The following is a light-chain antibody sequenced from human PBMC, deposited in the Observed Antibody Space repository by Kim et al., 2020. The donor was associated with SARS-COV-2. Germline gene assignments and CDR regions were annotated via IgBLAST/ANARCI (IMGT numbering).Light chain of an antibody. J-gene: IGKJ1*01. CDR1: SISSW. CDR2: KAS. V-gene: IGKV1-5*03. Sequence: SISSWLAWYQQKPGKAPKLLIYKASYLESGVPSRFSGSGSGTEFTLTISSLQPADFATYYCQQYNSYPTFGQGTKVDIK. CDR3: QQYNSYPT.